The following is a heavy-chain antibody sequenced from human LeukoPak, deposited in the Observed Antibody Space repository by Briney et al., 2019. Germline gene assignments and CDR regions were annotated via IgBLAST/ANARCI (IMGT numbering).Heavy chain of an antibody. CDR3: AKDPNLYSSGWYPY. CDR1: GFTFSRYA. D-gene: IGHD6-19*01. CDR2: ISGSGGST. Sequence: GGSLRLSCAASGFTFSRYAMSWVRQAPGKGLEWVSAISGSGGSTYYADSVKGRFTISRDNSKNTLYLQMNSLRAEDTAVYYCAKDPNLYSSGWYPYWGQGTLVTVSS. V-gene: IGHV3-23*01. J-gene: IGHJ4*02.